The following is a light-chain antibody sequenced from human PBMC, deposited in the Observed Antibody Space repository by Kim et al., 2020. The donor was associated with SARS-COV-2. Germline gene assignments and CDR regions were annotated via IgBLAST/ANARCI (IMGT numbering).Light chain of an antibody. V-gene: IGLV3-19*01. CDR3: NSRESGVNHVI. Sequence: SSELTQDPAVSVALGQTVRITCQGDSLRSYYATWYQQKPGQAPVLVIYDKNNRPSGIPARFSGNTAFLTITGAQAGDDAVYYCNSRESGVNHVIFGGGTKLTVL. CDR2: DKN. CDR1: SLRSYY. J-gene: IGLJ2*01.